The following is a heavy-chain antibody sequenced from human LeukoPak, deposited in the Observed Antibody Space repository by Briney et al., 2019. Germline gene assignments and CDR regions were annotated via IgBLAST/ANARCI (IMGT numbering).Heavy chain of an antibody. CDR2: INPSGGST. Sequence: ASVTVSCKASGYTFTSYYMHGVRQAPGQGLEWMGIINPSGGSTSYAQKFQGRVTMTRDTSTSTVYMELSSLRSEDTAVYYCARDMAEMEWYFDYWGQGTLVTVSS. CDR1: GYTFTSYY. J-gene: IGHJ4*02. CDR3: ARDMAEMEWYFDY. D-gene: IGHD3-3*01. V-gene: IGHV1-46*01.